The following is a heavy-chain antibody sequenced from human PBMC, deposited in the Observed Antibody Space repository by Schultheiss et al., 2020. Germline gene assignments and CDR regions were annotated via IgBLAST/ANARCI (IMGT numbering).Heavy chain of an antibody. J-gene: IGHJ4*02. Sequence: SETLSLTCTVSGGSISSGGYYWSWIRQHPGKGLEWIGYIYYSGSTNYNPSLKSRVTISVDTSKNQFSLKLSSVTAADTAVYYCARDQASSGYYYFDYWGQGTLVTVSS. CDR3: ARDQASSGYYYFDY. CDR2: IYYSGST. CDR1: GGSISSGGYY. V-gene: IGHV4-61*08. D-gene: IGHD3-22*01.